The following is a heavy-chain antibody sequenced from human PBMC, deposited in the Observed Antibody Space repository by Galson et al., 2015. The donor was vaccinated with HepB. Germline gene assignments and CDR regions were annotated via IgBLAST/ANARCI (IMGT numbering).Heavy chain of an antibody. V-gene: IGHV3-11*06. CDR2: ISSSTIYT. CDR3: ARVADSDYGDHSHFDY. D-gene: IGHD4-17*01. J-gene: IGHJ4*02. Sequence: QVPGKGLEWISYISSSTIYTNYADSVKGRFTISRDNVKNSMYLQMNSLRAEDTAVYYCARVADSDYGDHSHFDYWGQGTLVTVSS.